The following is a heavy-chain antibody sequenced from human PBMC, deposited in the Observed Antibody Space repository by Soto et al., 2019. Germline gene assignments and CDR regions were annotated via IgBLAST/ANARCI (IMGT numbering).Heavy chain of an antibody. V-gene: IGHV4-59*01. Sequence: SETLSLTCTVSGGSISRYFWSWIRKSPGKGLEWIGYIFYTGSTTYNPSLKSRVTISIDTSKNQFSLKLSSLTAADTAVYYCAHFSDLEWFDPWGQGTLVTVS. J-gene: IGHJ5*02. D-gene: IGHD2-21*01. CDR2: IFYTGST. CDR1: GGSISRYF. CDR3: AHFSDLEWFDP.